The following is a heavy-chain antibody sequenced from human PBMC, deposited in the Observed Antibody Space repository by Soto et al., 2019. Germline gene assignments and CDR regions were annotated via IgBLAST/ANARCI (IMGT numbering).Heavy chain of an antibody. V-gene: IGHV3-53*01. CDR3: AREVPLRAFDI. J-gene: IGHJ3*02. CDR1: GFTVSSNY. CDR2: IYSGGST. Sequence: EVQLVESGGGLIQPGGSLRLSCAASGFTVSSNYMSWVRQAPGKGLEWVSVIYSGGSTYYADSVKGRFTISRDNSKNTLYLQMNSMRAEGTAVYYCAREVPLRAFDIWGQGTMVTVSS.